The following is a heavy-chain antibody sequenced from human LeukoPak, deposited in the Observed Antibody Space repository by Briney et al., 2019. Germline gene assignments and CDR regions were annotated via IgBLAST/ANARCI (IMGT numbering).Heavy chain of an antibody. J-gene: IGHJ4*02. CDR3: ARGAGAFDY. CDR1: GGSISSGSYY. D-gene: IGHD3-10*01. Sequence: SQTLSLTCTVSGGSISSGSYYWSWIRQPAGKGLEWIGRTYTSGSTNYNPSLKSRVTISVDTSKNQFSLKLSSVTAADTAVYYCARGAGAFDYWGQGTLVTVSS. CDR2: TYTSGST. V-gene: IGHV4-61*02.